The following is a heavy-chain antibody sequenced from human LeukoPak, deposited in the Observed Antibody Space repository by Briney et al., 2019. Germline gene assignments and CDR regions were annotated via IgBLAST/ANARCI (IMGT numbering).Heavy chain of an antibody. CDR2: INPNSGGT. Sequence: ASVKVSCKASGYTFTGYYMHWVRQAPGQGHEWMGWINPNSGGTNYAQKFQGRVTMTRDTSISTAYMELSRLRSDDTAVYYCARGEHVLRFLEWSRHDYWGQGTLVTVSS. D-gene: IGHD3-3*01. CDR3: ARGEHVLRFLEWSRHDY. CDR1: GYTFTGYY. J-gene: IGHJ4*02. V-gene: IGHV1-2*02.